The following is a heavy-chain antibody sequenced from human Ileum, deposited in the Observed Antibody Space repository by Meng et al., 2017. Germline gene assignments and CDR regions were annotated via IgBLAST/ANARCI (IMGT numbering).Heavy chain of an antibody. Sequence: GESLKISCAASGFTFSDHYMTWIRQAPGKGLEWVSFISNSGNIRENADSVKGRFTISRDNAKNALYLQMDSLKVEDTAMYYCGRGHWGLDYWGQGTRVTVSS. V-gene: IGHV3-11*01. CDR3: GRGHWGLDY. CDR2: ISNSGNIR. J-gene: IGHJ4*02. CDR1: GFTFSDHY. D-gene: IGHD7-27*01.